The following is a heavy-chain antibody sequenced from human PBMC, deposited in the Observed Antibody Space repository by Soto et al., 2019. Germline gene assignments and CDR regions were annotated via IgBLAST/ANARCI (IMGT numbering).Heavy chain of an antibody. V-gene: IGHV4-30-2*01. CDR3: ARETSIAAAGPNYYYYYGMDV. CDR1: GGSISSGCYS. CDR2: IYHSGST. J-gene: IGHJ6*02. D-gene: IGHD6-13*01. Sequence: SETLSLTSGVSGGSISSGCYSWSWIRQPPGKGLEWIGYIYHSGSTYYNPSLKSRVTISVDRSKNQFSLKLSSVTAADTAVYYCARETSIAAAGPNYYYYYGMDVWGQGTTVTVSS.